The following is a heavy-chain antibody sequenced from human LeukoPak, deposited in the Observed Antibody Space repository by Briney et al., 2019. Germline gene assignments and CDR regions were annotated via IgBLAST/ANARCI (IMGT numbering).Heavy chain of an antibody. CDR2: ISWNSGSI. V-gene: IGHV3-9*01. J-gene: IGHJ4*02. D-gene: IGHD3-9*01. CDR1: GFTFDDYA. Sequence: GGSLRLSCAASGFTFDDYAMHWVRQAPGKGLEWVSGISWNSGSIGYADSVKGRFTISRDNAKNSLYLQMNSPRAEDTALYYCAKGGVILTGYYAFWGQGTLVTVSS. CDR3: AKGGVILTGYYAF.